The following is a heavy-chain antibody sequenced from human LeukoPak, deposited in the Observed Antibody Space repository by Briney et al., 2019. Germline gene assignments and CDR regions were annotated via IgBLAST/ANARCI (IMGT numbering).Heavy chain of an antibody. Sequence: PGGSLRLSCAASGFTFSNYAMNWVRQAPGKGLEWVSCISASGGTKLYADSVKGRFIISRDDSKHTLYVQMSSLRAEDTAVYYCARSLKWNLVGFDYWGQGTLVTVSS. CDR3: ARSLKWNLVGFDY. CDR2: ISASGGTK. V-gene: IGHV3-23*01. J-gene: IGHJ4*02. CDR1: GFTFSNYA. D-gene: IGHD1-1*01.